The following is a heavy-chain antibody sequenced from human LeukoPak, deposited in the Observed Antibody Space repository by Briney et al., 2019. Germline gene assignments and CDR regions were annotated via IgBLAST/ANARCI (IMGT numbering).Heavy chain of an antibody. D-gene: IGHD4-17*01. Sequence: GGSLRLSCAASGFTFSSYAMSWVRQAPGKGLEWVSVIYSGGGTYYADSVKGRFTISRDNSKNTMYLQMNSLRAEDTAVYYCARTGDYENYWGQGNLVTVSS. CDR2: IYSGGGT. CDR3: ARTGDYENY. CDR1: GFTFSSYA. V-gene: IGHV3-66*01. J-gene: IGHJ4*02.